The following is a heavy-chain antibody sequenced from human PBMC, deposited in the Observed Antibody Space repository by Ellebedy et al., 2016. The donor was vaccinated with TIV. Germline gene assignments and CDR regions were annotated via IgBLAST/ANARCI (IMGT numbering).Heavy chain of an antibody. CDR2: IYNGYST. V-gene: IGHV3-53*01. D-gene: IGHD3-10*01. J-gene: IGHJ4*02. CDR3: ARDYN. Sequence: GESLKISCAASGFTVSFGYMSWVRQAPGKGLEWVSIIYNGYSTYYADSVKGRFIISRDNSKNTLDLQMNSLRAEDTAVYCCARDYNWGQGTLVTVSS. CDR1: GFTVSFGY.